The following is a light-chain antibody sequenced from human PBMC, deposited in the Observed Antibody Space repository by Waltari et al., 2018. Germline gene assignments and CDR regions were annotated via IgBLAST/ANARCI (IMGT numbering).Light chain of an antibody. Sequence: DIQMTQSPSSLSASVGDRVTITCRASQAISNSLAWYRHKPGKAPKLLLYAASRLESGVPSMFSGSGSGTDFTLTISRLQPEDFATYYCQQHYSTPVTFGQGTKLEIK. CDR3: QQHYSTPVT. J-gene: IGKJ2*01. CDR1: QAISNS. CDR2: AAS. V-gene: IGKV1-NL1*01.